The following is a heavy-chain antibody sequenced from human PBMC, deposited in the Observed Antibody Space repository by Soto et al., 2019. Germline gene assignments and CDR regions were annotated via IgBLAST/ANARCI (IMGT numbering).Heavy chain of an antibody. CDR2: INGDGSTT. D-gene: IGHD5-12*01. CDR3: TRSKDGYNLVADY. Sequence: EVQLVESGGGLVQPGGSLRLSCAASGFTLSSFWMHWVRQAPGKGLVWVSRINGDGSTTSYADSVKGRFTISRDNAKNTLYLQMNCLRAEETAVYYCTRSKDGYNLVADYWGQGTLVTVSS. CDR1: GFTLSSFW. J-gene: IGHJ4*02. V-gene: IGHV3-74*01.